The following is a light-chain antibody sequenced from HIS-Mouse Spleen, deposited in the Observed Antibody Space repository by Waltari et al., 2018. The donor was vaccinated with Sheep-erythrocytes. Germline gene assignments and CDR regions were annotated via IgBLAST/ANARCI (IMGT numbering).Light chain of an antibody. CDR3: SSYAGSYNHV. V-gene: IGLV2-11*01. Sequence: QSALTQPRSVSGSPGQSVTISCPGTSSDVGGYNYVSWYQQHPGKAPKLMIYEVSNRPSGVPDRFSGSKSGNTASLTISGLQAEDEADYSCSSYAGSYNHVFATGTKVTVL. CDR2: EVS. J-gene: IGLJ1*01. CDR1: SSDVGGYNY.